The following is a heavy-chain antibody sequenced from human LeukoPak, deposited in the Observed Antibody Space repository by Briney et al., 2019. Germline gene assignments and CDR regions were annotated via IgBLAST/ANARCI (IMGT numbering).Heavy chain of an antibody. V-gene: IGHV4-34*01. J-gene: IGHJ6*03. CDR1: GGSFSGYY. CDR2: INHSGST. D-gene: IGHD3-3*01. CDR3: AKGGAVRAPRLVDYYYYYMDV. Sequence: PSETLSLTCAVYGGSFSGYYWSWIRQPPGKGLEWIGEINHSGSTNYNPSLKSRVTISVDTSKNQFSLKLSSVTAADTAVYYCAKGGAVRAPRLVDYYYYYMDVWGKGTTVTVSS.